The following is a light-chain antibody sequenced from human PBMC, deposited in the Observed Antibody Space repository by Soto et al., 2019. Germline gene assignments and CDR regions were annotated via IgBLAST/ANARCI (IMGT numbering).Light chain of an antibody. CDR3: QQYNSYPLT. CDR1: QSISSW. Sequence: DIQVTQSHSTVSAAVRVSVTITCRASQSISSWLAWYQQKPGKAPKLLIYKASSLESGVPSRFSGSGSGTEFTLTISSLQPDDFAPYYCQQYNSYPLTFGGGTKVDIK. J-gene: IGKJ4*02. V-gene: IGKV1-5*03. CDR2: KAS.